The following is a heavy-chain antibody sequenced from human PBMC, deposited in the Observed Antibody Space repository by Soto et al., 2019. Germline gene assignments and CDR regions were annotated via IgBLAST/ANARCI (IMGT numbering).Heavy chain of an antibody. V-gene: IGHV1-8*01. CDR2: MNPKSGNT. Sequence: QVQLVQSGAEVKKPGASVKVSCKASGYSFTSYDINWVRQATGQGLEWMGWMNPKSGNTGHAQKFQGRVTMTMDASISTAYMELNSRRSDDTALYYCARDAASLDPWCQGTLVTVSS. CDR1: GYSFTSYD. D-gene: IGHD6-25*01. CDR3: ARDAASLDP. J-gene: IGHJ5*02.